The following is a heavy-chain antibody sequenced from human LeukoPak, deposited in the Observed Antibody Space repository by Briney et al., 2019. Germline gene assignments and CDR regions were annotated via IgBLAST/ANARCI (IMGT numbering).Heavy chain of an antibody. V-gene: IGHV4-34*01. CDR3: ARVPQRFDP. J-gene: IGHJ5*02. CDR1: GGSFSGYY. D-gene: IGHD6-13*01. CDR2: INHSGST. Sequence: SETLSLXCAVYGGSFSGYYWSWNRQPPGKGLEWIGEINHSGSTNYNPSLKSRVTISVDTSKNQFSLKLSSVTAADTAVYYCARVPQRFDPWGQGTLVTVSS.